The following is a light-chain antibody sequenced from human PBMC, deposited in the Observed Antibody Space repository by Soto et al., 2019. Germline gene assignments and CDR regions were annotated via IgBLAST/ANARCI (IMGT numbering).Light chain of an antibody. J-gene: IGKJ1*01. Sequence: EIVLTQSPGTLSLSPGERATLSCRSSQSVSSYLAWYQQKPGQAPRLLIYDASNRATGIPARFSGSGSGTDFTLTISSLEPEDFAVYYCQQRSNWRPWTFGQGTKVDIK. CDR1: QSVSSY. CDR3: QQRSNWRPWT. V-gene: IGKV3-11*01. CDR2: DAS.